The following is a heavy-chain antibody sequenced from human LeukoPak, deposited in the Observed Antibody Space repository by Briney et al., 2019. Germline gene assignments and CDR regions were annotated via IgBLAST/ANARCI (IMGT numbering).Heavy chain of an antibody. CDR1: GFTFSSYG. CDR2: ISYDGSNK. Sequence: GRSLRLSCAAPGFTFSSYGMHWVRQAPGKGLEWVAVISYDGSNKYYADSVKGRFTISRDNSKNTLYLQMNSLRAEDTAVYYCAKPQSPSFDWLPGDYWGQGTLVTVSS. V-gene: IGHV3-30*18. D-gene: IGHD3-9*01. CDR3: AKPQSPSFDWLPGDY. J-gene: IGHJ4*02.